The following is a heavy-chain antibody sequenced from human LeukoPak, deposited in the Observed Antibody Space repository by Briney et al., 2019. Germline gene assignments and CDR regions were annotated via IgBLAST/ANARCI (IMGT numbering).Heavy chain of an antibody. Sequence: PGGSLRLSCAASGFTFRNYWMGWVRQAPGKGLEWVGRSRDRANGYTPEYAASVRGRFTISRDDSETSMYLQMNSLKTEDSAVYYCTRGGTSSVAYYYHMDVWGQGTTVTVSS. CDR1: GFTFRNYW. CDR3: TRGGTSSVAYYYHMDV. CDR2: SRDRANGYTP. V-gene: IGHV3-72*01. D-gene: IGHD1-26*01. J-gene: IGHJ6*02.